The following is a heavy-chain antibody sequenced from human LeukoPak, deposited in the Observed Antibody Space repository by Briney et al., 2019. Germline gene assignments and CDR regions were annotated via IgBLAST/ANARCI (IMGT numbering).Heavy chain of an antibody. V-gene: IGHV3-23*01. CDR2: INKNGDSA. CDR1: GFTFSNAW. J-gene: IGHJ4*02. D-gene: IGHD3-16*01. Sequence: GGSLRLSCAASGFTFSNAWMSWVRQAPGAGLEWVSGINKNGDSAYYADSVKGRFTISRDNSKNTLFLQINSLRAEDTAIYYCAKDIHNWGSDYWGQGTLVTVSS. CDR3: AKDIHNWGSDY.